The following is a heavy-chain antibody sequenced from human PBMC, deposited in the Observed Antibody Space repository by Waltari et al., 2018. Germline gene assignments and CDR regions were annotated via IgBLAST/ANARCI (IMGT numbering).Heavy chain of an antibody. V-gene: IGHV3-15*01. Sequence: EVQLVESGGGLVKRGDSLRLSCVAAGFTFANAWINWVRQARWKGLEWVGRLKSKAEGGTTDYAAPVKGRFAISRDDSKDTAYLQMNSLKTEDTAMYFCTTEGGRTWPMYWGQGTLVTVSS. J-gene: IGHJ4*02. CDR2: LKSKAEGGTT. CDR3: TTEGGRTWPMY. CDR1: GFTFANAW. D-gene: IGHD2-2*01.